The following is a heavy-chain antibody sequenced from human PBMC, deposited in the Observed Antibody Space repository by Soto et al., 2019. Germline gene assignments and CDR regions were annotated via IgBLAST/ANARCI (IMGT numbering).Heavy chain of an antibody. CDR2: INHSGST. V-gene: IGHV4-34*01. D-gene: IGHD2-2*01. CDR1: GGSFSGYY. CDR3: ARGYCSSTSCYRFDY. Sequence: SSETLSLTCAVYGGSFSGYYWSWIRQPPGKGLEWIGEINHSGSTNYNPSLKSRVTISVDTSKNQFSLKLSSVTAADTAVYYCARGYCSSTSCYRFDYWGQGTLVTVSS. J-gene: IGHJ4*02.